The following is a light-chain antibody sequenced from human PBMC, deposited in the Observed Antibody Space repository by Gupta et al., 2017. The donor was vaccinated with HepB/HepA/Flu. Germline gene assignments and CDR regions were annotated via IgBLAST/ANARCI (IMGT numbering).Light chain of an antibody. CDR1: SSDVGSYKL. Sequence: QSALTQPASVSGSPGQSITLSCTGTSSDVGSYKLVSWYQQHPGTAPKLMIYEVSKRPSGVSNRFSGSKSGNTASLTISGLQAEDEADYYCCSYAGSSTSWVFGGGTKLTVL. V-gene: IGLV2-23*02. J-gene: IGLJ3*02. CDR2: EVS. CDR3: CSYAGSSTSWV.